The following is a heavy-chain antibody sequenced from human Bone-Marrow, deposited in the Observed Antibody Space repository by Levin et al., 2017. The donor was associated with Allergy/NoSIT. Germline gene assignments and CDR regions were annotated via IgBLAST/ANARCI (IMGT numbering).Heavy chain of an antibody. Sequence: GESLKISCAASGFSFSNFVMSWVRQGPGRGLEWISAISAGGSTYYAESVEGRFTISRDNSNNTLYLQMSSLRAEDTALYFCARDATQWPQIVDYWGQGTLVTVSS. CDR1: GFSFSNFV. CDR3: ARDATQWPQIVDY. D-gene: IGHD6-19*01. J-gene: IGHJ4*02. CDR2: ISAGGST. V-gene: IGHV3-23*01.